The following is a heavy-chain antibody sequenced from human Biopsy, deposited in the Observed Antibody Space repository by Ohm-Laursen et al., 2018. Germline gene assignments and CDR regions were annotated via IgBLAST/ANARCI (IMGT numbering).Heavy chain of an antibody. CDR3: ARNTGWYGDVYYFDY. J-gene: IGHJ4*02. CDR1: GYSFTSYY. CDR2: INPSGSTT. V-gene: IGHV1-46*01. D-gene: IGHD6-19*01. Sequence: AAAKVSCKASGYSFTSYYMHWVRQAPGQGLEGMGMINPSGSTTSYPQIFQGRVTMTRDTSKSTVYMELSSLRSADTAVYFCARNTGWYGDVYYFDYWGQGTLVTVSS.